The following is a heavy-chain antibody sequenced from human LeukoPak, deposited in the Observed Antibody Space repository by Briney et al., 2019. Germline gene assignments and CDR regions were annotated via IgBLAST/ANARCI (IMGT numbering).Heavy chain of an antibody. D-gene: IGHD5-18*01. V-gene: IGHV4-31*11. CDR3: ARGPRGYSFDY. J-gene: IGHJ4*02. CDR2: IYYSGST. CDR1: GGSFSGYY. Sequence: SETLSLTCAVSGGSFSGYYWTWIRQHPGKGLEWIGYIYYSGSTYYNPSLKSRVTISVDTSKNQFSLKLSSVTAADTAVYYCARGPRGYSFDYWGQGTLVTVSS.